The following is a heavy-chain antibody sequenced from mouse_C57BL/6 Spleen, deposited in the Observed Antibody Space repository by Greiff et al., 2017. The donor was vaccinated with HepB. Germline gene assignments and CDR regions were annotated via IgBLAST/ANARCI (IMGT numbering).Heavy chain of an antibody. CDR1: GYTFTSYW. J-gene: IGHJ3*01. CDR2: IYPSDSET. CDR3: AREGDGYYVAWFAY. V-gene: IGHV1-61*01. Sequence: QVQLQQPGAELVRPGSSVKLSCKASGYTFTSYWMDWVKQRPGQGLEWIGNIYPSDSETHYNQKFKDKATLTVDKSSSTAYMQLSSLTSEDSAVYYCAREGDGYYVAWFAYWGQGTLVTVSA. D-gene: IGHD2-3*01.